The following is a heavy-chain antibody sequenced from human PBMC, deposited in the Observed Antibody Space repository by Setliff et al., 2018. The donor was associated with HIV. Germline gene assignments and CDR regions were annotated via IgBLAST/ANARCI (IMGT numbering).Heavy chain of an antibody. CDR1: GFTVSSFY. Sequence: GGSLRLSCAASGFTVSSFYMNWVRQAPGKGPEWVSSISKNSFSIYYTDSVKGRFTVSRDNSRDTLYLQMNSLRAEDTAVYYCATGRLRATSPFDNWGQGTLVTVSS. D-gene: IGHD1-26*01. J-gene: IGHJ4*02. CDR3: ATGRLRATSPFDN. CDR2: ISKNSFSI. V-gene: IGHV3-21*04.